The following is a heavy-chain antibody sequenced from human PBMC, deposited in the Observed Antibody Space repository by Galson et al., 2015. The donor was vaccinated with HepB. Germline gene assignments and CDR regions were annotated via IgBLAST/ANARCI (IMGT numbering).Heavy chain of an antibody. V-gene: IGHV3-23*01. Sequence: SLRLSCAASGFTFSSYAMSWVRQAPGKGLEWVSTISGSGGSTYYPDSVKGRFTISRDNSKNTLYLQMNSLRVEDTAVYYCAKSRGSVGGSFGGFDPWGQGTLVTVSS. J-gene: IGHJ5*02. D-gene: IGHD1-26*01. CDR3: AKSRGSVGGSFGGFDP. CDR2: ISGSGGST. CDR1: GFTFSSYA.